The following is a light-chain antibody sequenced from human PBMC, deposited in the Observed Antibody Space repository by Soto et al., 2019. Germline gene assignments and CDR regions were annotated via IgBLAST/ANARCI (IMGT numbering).Light chain of an antibody. CDR1: QSVSSSS. CDR2: GAS. J-gene: IGKJ2*01. Sequence: EIVLTQSPGTLSLSPGERATLSCRASQSVSSSSLAWYQQKPGQAPRLLIYGASSRATGIQDRFSGSGSGTDFTLTISRLEPEAFAVFYCQEYGSSPYSFGQGTKLEIK. CDR3: QEYGSSPYS. V-gene: IGKV3-20*01.